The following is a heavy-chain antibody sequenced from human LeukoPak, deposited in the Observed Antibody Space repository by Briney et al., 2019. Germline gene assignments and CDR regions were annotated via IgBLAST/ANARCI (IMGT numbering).Heavy chain of an antibody. V-gene: IGHV3-23*01. CDR1: GFTLSSYA. D-gene: IGHD2-15*01. CDR2: ISGSGGST. CDR3: AKEPVEEYCSGGSCKYFDY. J-gene: IGHJ4*02. Sequence: PGGSLRLSCAASGFTLSSYAMSWVRQAPGKGLEWVSAISGSGGSTYYADSVKGRFTISRDNSKNTLYLQMNSLRAEDTAVYYCAKEPVEEYCSGGSCKYFDYWGQGTLVTVSS.